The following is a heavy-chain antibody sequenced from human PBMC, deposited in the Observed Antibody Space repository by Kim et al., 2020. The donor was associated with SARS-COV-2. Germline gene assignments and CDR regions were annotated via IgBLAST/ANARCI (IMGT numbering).Heavy chain of an antibody. J-gene: IGHJ4*02. CDR1: GGSFSGYY. Sequence: SETLSLTCAVYGGSFSGYYWSWIRQPPGKGLEWIGEINHSGSTNYNPSLKSRVTISVDTSKNQFSLKLTSVTAAATAVYYCSRAPGCGGDSGDFDYSGQG. D-gene: IGHD2-21*02. V-gene: IGHV4-34*01. CDR3: SRAPGCGGDSGDFDY. CDR2: INHSGST.